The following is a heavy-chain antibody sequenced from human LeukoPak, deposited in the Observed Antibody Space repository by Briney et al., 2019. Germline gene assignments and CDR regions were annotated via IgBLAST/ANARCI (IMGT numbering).Heavy chain of an antibody. Sequence: SETLFLTCTVPGGSISSSSYYSGWFRQPPGKGLEWIGSIYYSGSTYYNPSLKSRVTISVDTSKNQFSLKLSSVTAADTAVYYCARHTMVRGALAVFDYWGQGTLVTVSS. CDR3: ARHTMVRGALAVFDY. CDR2: IYYSGST. J-gene: IGHJ4*02. D-gene: IGHD3-10*01. CDR1: GGSISSSSYY. V-gene: IGHV4-39*01.